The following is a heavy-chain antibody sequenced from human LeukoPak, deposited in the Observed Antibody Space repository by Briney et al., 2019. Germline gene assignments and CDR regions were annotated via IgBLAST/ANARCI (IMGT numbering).Heavy chain of an antibody. D-gene: IGHD3-22*01. Sequence: PGGSLRLSCAASGFTFSSHAMSWVRQAPGKGLEWVSAISGSGGSTYYADSVKGRFTISRDNSKNTLYLQMNSLRAEDTAVYYCARAADYYDSSGYYYPLTYWGQGTLVTVSS. CDR2: ISGSGGST. CDR3: ARAADYYDSSGYYYPLTY. J-gene: IGHJ4*02. V-gene: IGHV3-23*01. CDR1: GFTFSSHA.